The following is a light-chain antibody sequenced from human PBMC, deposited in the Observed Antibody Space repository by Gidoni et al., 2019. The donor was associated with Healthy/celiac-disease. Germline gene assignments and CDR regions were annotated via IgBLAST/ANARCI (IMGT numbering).Light chain of an antibody. CDR1: QSVSSY. CDR2: DAS. V-gene: IGKV3-11*01. Sequence: EIVLTQSQATLSLSPGERATLSCRASQSVSSYLAWYQQKPGQAPRLLIYDASNRATGIPARFSGSGSGTDFTLTISSLEPEDFSVYYCHQRSNWPPGPTFGPGTKVDIK. J-gene: IGKJ3*01. CDR3: HQRSNWPPGPT.